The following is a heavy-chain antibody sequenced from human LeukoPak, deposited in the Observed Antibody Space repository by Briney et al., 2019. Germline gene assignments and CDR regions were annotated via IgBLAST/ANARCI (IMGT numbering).Heavy chain of an antibody. V-gene: IGHV4-31*03. CDR1: GGSISSGGYY. J-gene: IGHJ5*02. D-gene: IGHD6-13*01. CDR2: LCYSGST. Sequence: AQTLSLTCSVSGGSISSGGYYWSWIPQHPGRGLVRFVYLCYSGSTYYNAALNRRVNISLDTSNNQFSLKLSSVTAADVSVYYCARDKAQRIAAAGASSCFDPWGQGTLVTVSS. CDR3: ARDKAQRIAAAGASSCFDP.